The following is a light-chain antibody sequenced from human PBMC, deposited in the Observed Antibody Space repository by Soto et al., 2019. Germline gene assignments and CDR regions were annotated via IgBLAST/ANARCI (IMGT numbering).Light chain of an antibody. V-gene: IGKV3-20*01. CDR2: GAS. CDR1: QSVSNNY. Sequence: EVVLTQSPGTLSLSPGERATLSCRASQSVSNNYLAWYQQKPGQAPRLLIYGASTRATAVPDRFSGSVSGTEFTLTISRLEPEDCVVFYCHKYSSSPRTVGEATRVEV. J-gene: IGKJ1*01. CDR3: HKYSSSPRT.